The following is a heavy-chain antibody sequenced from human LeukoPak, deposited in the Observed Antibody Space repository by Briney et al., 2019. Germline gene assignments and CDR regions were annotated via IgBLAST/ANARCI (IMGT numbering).Heavy chain of an antibody. CDR2: TYYRSKWYN. Sequence: SQTLSLTSAISGDSVSSNSAAWNWIRQSPSGGLEWLGRTYYRSKWYNDYAVSVKSRITINPDTSKNQFSLQLNSVTPEDTAVYYCARVGGRDGYTPEFDYWGQGTLVTVSS. CDR3: ARVGGRDGYTPEFDY. CDR1: GDSVSSNSAA. D-gene: IGHD5-24*01. J-gene: IGHJ4*02. V-gene: IGHV6-1*01.